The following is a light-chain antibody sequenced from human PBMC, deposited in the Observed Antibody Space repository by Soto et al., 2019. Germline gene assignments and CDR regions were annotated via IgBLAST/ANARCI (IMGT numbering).Light chain of an antibody. CDR2: AAS. J-gene: IGKJ1*01. V-gene: IGKV3-15*01. CDR3: QQYNDWLWT. CDR1: QSVSSN. Sequence: EIVMTQSPATVSVSPGERATLSCRASQSVSSNLARYQQRPGQAPRLLIYAASTRATGIPARFSGSGSGTEFILTISSLQSEDFAIYYCQQYNDWLWTFGQGTKVEIK.